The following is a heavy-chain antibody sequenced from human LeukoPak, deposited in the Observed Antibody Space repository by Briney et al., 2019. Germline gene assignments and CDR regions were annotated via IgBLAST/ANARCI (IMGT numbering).Heavy chain of an antibody. J-gene: IGHJ3*02. CDR1: GYTFTSYY. Sequence: ASVKVSCKASGYTFTSYYMHWVRQAPGQGLEWMGIINPSGGSTSYAQKFQGRVTMTRDTSTSTVYMELSSLRSEDTAVYYCAREGTMIVVVIRDAFDIWGQGTMVTVSS. CDR3: AREGTMIVVVIRDAFDI. CDR2: INPSGGST. V-gene: IGHV1-46*01. D-gene: IGHD3-22*01.